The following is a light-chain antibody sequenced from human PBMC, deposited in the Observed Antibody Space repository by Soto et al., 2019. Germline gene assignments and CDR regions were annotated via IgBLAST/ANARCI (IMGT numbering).Light chain of an antibody. V-gene: IGKV3-15*01. CDR2: EAS. J-gene: IGKJ2*01. Sequence: EIVMTQSPVTLSASPGERVTLSCRASQSVDINLAWYQQKPGQAPRLLISEASTRASDIPSRFAGSGSGTDFTLTISSLQSEDFAVYFCQQYSKWPPRYTFGQGTKVEIK. CDR3: QQYSKWPPRYT. CDR1: QSVDIN.